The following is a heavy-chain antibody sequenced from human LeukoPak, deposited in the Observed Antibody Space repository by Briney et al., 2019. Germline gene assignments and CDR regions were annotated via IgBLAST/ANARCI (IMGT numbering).Heavy chain of an antibody. D-gene: IGHD6-19*01. CDR2: ISWDGTIK. CDR1: GFTFRSYA. CDR3: AKDLDRSGSGWPLFDY. V-gene: IGHV3-30-3*01. J-gene: IGHJ4*02. Sequence: GGSLRLSCAASGFTFRSYAIHWVRRAPGKGLEWVAFISWDGTIKYYADSVKGRFSISRDNSKNTLSLQMNSLRAEDTAVYYCAKDLDRSGSGWPLFDYWGQGTLVTVSS.